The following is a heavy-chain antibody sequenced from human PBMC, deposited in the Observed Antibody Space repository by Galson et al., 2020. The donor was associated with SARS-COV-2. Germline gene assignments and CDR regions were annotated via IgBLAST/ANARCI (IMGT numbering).Heavy chain of an antibody. D-gene: IGHD3-3*01. CDR3: ARDVGNYVFWGGYYLFGMDV. V-gene: IGHV1-46*01. CDR1: GYTFTSYY. J-gene: IGHJ6*02. CDR2: INPSGCST. Sequence: SVKVSCKASGYTFTSYYMHWVRQAPGQGLEWMGIINPSGCSTSYAQKFQGRVTMTRDTSTSTVYMELSSLRSEDTAVYYCARDVGNYVFWGGYYLFGMDVWGQGTTVTVSS.